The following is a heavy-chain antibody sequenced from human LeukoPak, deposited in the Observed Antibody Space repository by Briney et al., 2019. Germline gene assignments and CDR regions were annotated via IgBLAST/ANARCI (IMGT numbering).Heavy chain of an antibody. CDR1: GFTFSSYG. V-gene: IGHV3-30*18. CDR2: ISYDGSNK. D-gene: IGHD2-2*01. Sequence: PGRSLRLSCAASGFTFSSYGMHWVRQAPGKGLEWVAVISYDGSNKYYADSVKGRFTISRDNSKNTLYLQMNSLRAEDTAVYYCAKDRVVVVPAAIYYYYYGMDVWGQGTTVTVSS. CDR3: AKDRVVVVPAAIYYYYYGMDV. J-gene: IGHJ6*02.